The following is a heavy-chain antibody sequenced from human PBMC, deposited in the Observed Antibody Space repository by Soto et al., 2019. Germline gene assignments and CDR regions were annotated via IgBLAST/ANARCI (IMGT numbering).Heavy chain of an antibody. CDR3: AREPGVSSGWYVDY. V-gene: IGHV3-21*01. CDR2: ITSSSSYI. CDR1: GFTFSSHS. D-gene: IGHD6-19*01. Sequence: GGSLRLSCAASGFTFSSHSMNWVRQAPGKRLEWVSSITSSSSYINYADSVKGRLTISRDNAKTSLYLQMNSLRAEDTAVYYCAREPGVSSGWYVDYWGQGTLVTVSS. J-gene: IGHJ4*02.